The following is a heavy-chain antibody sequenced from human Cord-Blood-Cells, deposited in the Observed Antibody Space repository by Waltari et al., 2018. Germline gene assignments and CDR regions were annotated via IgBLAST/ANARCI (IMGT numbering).Heavy chain of an antibody. J-gene: IGHJ4*02. CDR2: INHSGST. V-gene: IGHV4-34*01. CDR3: ARGISVVPAAMGEYYFDY. D-gene: IGHD2-2*01. CDR1: GGSFSGYY. Sequence: QVQLQQWGAGLLKPSETLSLTCAVYGGSFSGYYWSWILQPPGKGLEWIGEINHSGSTNYNPSLKSRVTISVDTSKNQFSLKLSSVTAADTAVYYCARGISVVPAAMGEYYFDYWGQGTLVTVSS.